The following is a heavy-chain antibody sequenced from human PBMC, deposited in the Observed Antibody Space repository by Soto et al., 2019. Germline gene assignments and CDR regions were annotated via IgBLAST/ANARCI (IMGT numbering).Heavy chain of an antibody. V-gene: IGHV1-46*01. J-gene: IGHJ4*02. CDR3: ARALTPTDY. CDR2: INPSGGST. CDR1: GYTFTSYY. D-gene: IGHD3-9*01. Sequence: ASVKVSCKASGYTFTSYYMHWVRQAPGQGLEWMGIINPSGGSTRYAQKFQGRVTMTRDTSTSTVYMELRSLRSDDTAVYYCARALTPTDYWGQGTQVTVSS.